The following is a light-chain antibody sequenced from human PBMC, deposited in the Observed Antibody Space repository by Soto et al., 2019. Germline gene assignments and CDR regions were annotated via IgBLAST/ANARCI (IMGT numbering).Light chain of an antibody. CDR3: CSYTSLSTVV. V-gene: IGLV2-14*01. J-gene: IGLJ2*01. CDR2: AVS. Sequence: QSVPTQPASVSGSPGQSITISCTGTSSDVGGYNHVSWYQHSPGKAPKLILFAVSDRPSGVSHRFSGSKSGNTASLTISGLQAEDEADYYCCSYTSLSTVVFGGGTKVTVL. CDR1: SSDVGGYNH.